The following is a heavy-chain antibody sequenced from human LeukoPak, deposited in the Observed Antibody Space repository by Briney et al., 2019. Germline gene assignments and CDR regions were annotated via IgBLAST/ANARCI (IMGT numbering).Heavy chain of an antibody. CDR2: FDPEDGDT. J-gene: IGHJ4*02. CDR1: GYSLTELS. Sequence: ASVKVSCKVSGYSLTELSIHWVRQAPGKGLEWMGGFDPEDGDTIYAQKFQGRVTMTEDTSTDTAYMELRSLRSEDTAVYYRATTVFGMTTAISYFDYWGQGTLVTVSS. CDR3: ATTVFGMTTAISYFDY. D-gene: IGHD4-11*01. V-gene: IGHV1-24*01.